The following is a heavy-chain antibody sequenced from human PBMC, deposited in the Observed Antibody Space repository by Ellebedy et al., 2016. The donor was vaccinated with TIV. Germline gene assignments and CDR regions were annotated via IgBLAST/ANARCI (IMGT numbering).Heavy chain of an antibody. V-gene: IGHV3-23*01. CDR1: GFTFSSYA. J-gene: IGHJ3*02. CDR2: ISGSGGDT. CDR3: ARDQACSGGSCYILGEGAFDI. D-gene: IGHD2-15*01. Sequence: PGGSLRLSCAASGFTFSSYAMSWVRQAPGKGLEWVSGISGSGGDTYYADSVKGRFTISRDNAKNTLYLQMNSLRAEDTAVYYCARDQACSGGSCYILGEGAFDIWGQGTMVTVSS.